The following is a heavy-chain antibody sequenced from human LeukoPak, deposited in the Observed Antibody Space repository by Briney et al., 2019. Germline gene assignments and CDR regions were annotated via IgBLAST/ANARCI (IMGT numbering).Heavy chain of an antibody. Sequence: GGSLRLSCAASGFTFANYVMGWVRQAPGKGLEWVSVISGSGGITYYADSVKGRFTISRDNAKDSLYLQMDSLRAEDTAVYYCAKRVYGSSAYYGYYDSWGQGTLVTVSS. V-gene: IGHV3-23*01. D-gene: IGHD3-22*01. J-gene: IGHJ4*02. CDR3: AKRVYGSSAYYGYYDS. CDR2: ISGSGGIT. CDR1: GFTFANYV.